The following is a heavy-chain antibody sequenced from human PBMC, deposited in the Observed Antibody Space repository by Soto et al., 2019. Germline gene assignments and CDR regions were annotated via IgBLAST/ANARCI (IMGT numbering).Heavy chain of an antibody. Sequence: EVQILESGGGLVQPGGSLRLSCAASGFTFGSYAMSWVRQAPGKGLEWVSSITGSGRSIYYADSVKGRFTISRDNSKNTLYLQMNSLRAEDTAVYYCARTIAVGAEDYWGQGTLVTVSS. CDR1: GFTFGSYA. D-gene: IGHD2-21*01. J-gene: IGHJ4*02. CDR3: ARTIAVGAEDY. V-gene: IGHV3-23*01. CDR2: ITGSGRSI.